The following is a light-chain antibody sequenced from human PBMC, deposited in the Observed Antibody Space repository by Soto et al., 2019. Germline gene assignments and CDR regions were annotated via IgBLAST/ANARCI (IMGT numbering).Light chain of an antibody. Sequence: IVMTQSPATLSVSPGERATLSCRAGQTIYSNVAWYQQRPGQAPRLLIYGASTRATGIPARFSGSGSGTEFTLTISSLQPDDFATYYCQQYNSYFSFGQGTKVDI. CDR3: QQYNSYFS. CDR2: GAS. V-gene: IGKV3-15*01. CDR1: QTIYSN. J-gene: IGKJ1*01.